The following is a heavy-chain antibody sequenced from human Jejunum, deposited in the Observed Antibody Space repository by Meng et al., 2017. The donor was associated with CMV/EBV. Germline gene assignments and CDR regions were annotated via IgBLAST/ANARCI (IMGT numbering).Heavy chain of an antibody. V-gene: IGHV3-11*01. D-gene: IGHD1-1*01. CDR1: GFTFSDYY. CDR2: ISSSGSTT. J-gene: IGHJ4*01. CDR3: ARPVKAETTIDC. Sequence: QVQLVESGGGLVKPGGSLRLSCAASGFTFSDYYMSWIRQDPGKGLEYISYISSSGSTTYYADSVKGRFTISRDNAKNSLYLQIDSLRAEDTAVYYCARPVKAETTIDCWGQGTLVTVSS.